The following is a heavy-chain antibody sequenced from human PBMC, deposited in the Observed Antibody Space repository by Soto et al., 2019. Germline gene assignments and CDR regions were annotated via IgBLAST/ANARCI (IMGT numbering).Heavy chain of an antibody. CDR1: GFTFSSYA. D-gene: IGHD3-10*01. CDR3: AKGRGPRVNSESFFDS. CDR2: ISDGSRST. V-gene: IGHV3-23*01. Sequence: GGSLRLSCAASGFTFSSYAMTWVRQAPGKGLEWVSTISDGSRSTYYTDSVKGRFTISRDNSKNTLYLQMNSLRAEDTAIYYCAKGRGPRVNSESFFDSWGQGTLVTVSS. J-gene: IGHJ4*02.